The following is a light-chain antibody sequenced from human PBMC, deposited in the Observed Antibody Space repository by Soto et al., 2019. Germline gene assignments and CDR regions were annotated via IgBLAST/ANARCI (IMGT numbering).Light chain of an antibody. J-gene: IGKJ1*01. Sequence: EIVLTQSPGTMSFSPLERASLCCRASQSISSNYLAWYQQKPGQAPRLLIHRASNRATGIPDRFSGSGSGTDFTLTISRLEPEDFAVYYCQQYGRSGTFGQGTKVDIK. CDR2: RAS. V-gene: IGKV3-20*01. CDR3: QQYGRSGT. CDR1: QSISSNY.